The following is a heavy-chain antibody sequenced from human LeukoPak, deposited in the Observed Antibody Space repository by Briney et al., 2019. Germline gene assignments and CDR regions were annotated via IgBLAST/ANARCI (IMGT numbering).Heavy chain of an antibody. J-gene: IGHJ6*02. V-gene: IGHV4-4*07. D-gene: IGHD4-11*01. CDR3: ARGGLVEYSNYRYYYYYYGMDV. CDR2: IYTSWST. CDR1: GGSLSSYY. Sequence: SETLSLTCTVPGGSLSSYYWSWIRQPARKGLEWIGRIYTSWSTNYNPSFKSRVTMSVDTSKNQFSLKLSSVTAADTAVYYCARGGLVEYSNYRYYYYYYGMDVWGQGTTVTVSS.